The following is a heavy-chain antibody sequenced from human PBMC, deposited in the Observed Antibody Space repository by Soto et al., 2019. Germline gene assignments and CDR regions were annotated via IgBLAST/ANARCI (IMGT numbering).Heavy chain of an antibody. CDR3: ARGTFHDSSGYYYWAFLQGFDY. CDR2: IYHSGST. CDR1: GGSISSGGYS. Sequence: PSETLSLTCAVSGGSISSGGYSWSWIRQPPGKGLEWIGYIYHSGSTYYNPSLKSRVTISVDRSKNQFSLKLSSVTAADTAVYYCARGTFHDSSGYYYWAFLQGFDYWGQGTRVTVSS. V-gene: IGHV4-30-2*01. J-gene: IGHJ4*02. D-gene: IGHD3-22*01.